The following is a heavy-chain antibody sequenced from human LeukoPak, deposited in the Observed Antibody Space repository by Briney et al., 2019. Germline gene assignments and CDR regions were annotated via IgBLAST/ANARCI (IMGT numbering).Heavy chain of an antibody. D-gene: IGHD3-10*01. CDR1: GYSISTGYY. J-gene: IGHJ4*02. V-gene: IGHV4-38-2*02. Sequence: SETLSLTCTVSGYSISTGYYWDWIRQPPGKGLEWIGTFYHGGSTYYNPSLKSRVTISVDTSKNQFSLNLTSVTAADTAVYYCARQDLYGSPLYFDYWGQGTLVTVSS. CDR2: FYHGGST. CDR3: ARQDLYGSPLYFDY.